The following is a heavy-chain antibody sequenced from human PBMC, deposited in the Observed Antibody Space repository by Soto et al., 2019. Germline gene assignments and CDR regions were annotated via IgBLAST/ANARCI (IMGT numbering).Heavy chain of an antibody. Sequence: TSETLSLTSTVSGGSISSSSYYWGWIRQPPGKGLEWIGSIYYSGSTYYNPSLKSRVTISVDTSKNQFSLKLSSVTAADTAVYYCARLIVGATRPFDYWGQGTLVTVSS. CDR1: GGSISSSSYY. CDR3: ARLIVGATRPFDY. V-gene: IGHV4-39*01. J-gene: IGHJ4*02. CDR2: IYYSGST. D-gene: IGHD1-26*01.